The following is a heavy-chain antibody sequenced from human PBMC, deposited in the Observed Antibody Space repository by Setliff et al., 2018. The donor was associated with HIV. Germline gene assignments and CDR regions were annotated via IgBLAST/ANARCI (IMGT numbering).Heavy chain of an antibody. CDR1: GYTFTRNA. V-gene: IGHV1-2*02. D-gene: IGHD1-26*01. CDR2: INPNSGGT. Sequence: ASVKVSCKASGYTFTRNAMHWVRQAPGQRLEWMGWINPNSGGTNYAQKFQGRVTMTRDTSISTAYMELSRLRSDDTAVYYCARVESRSWFYWYFDLWGRGTLVTVSS. CDR3: ARVESRSWFYWYFDL. J-gene: IGHJ2*01.